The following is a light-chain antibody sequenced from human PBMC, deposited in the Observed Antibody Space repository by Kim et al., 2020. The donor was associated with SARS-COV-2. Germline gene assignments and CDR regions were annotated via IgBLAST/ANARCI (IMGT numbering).Light chain of an antibody. CDR2: GAS. CDR1: QSVCSSS. CDR3: QQYGSTSNT. V-gene: IGKV3-20*01. J-gene: IGKJ5*01. Sequence: SPVISATLSRRGKQSVCSSSSTWYQQKPGQAPRLLTYGASSRATGIPDRFSGSGSGTDFTLTISRLEPEDFAVYYCQQYGSTSNTFGQGTRLEIK.